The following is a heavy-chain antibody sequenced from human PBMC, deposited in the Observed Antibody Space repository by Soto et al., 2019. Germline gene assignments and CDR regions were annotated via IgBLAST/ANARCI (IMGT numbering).Heavy chain of an antibody. CDR1: GFTFSTYA. CDR3: ARERCYDRGCYFDY. Sequence: GGSLRLSCAASGFTFSTYAMSWVRQAPGKGLKWVSYISSVSVAIYYADSVKGRFTISRENAQNSLYLQMNGLRDEDTAVYYCARERCYDRGCYFDYGGQGTQVTVSS. J-gene: IGHJ4*02. CDR2: ISSVSVAI. D-gene: IGHD6-19*01. V-gene: IGHV3-48*02.